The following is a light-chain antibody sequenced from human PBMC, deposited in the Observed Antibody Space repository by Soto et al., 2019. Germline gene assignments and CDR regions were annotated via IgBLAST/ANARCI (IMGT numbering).Light chain of an antibody. J-gene: IGLJ1*01. CDR2: DDS. V-gene: IGLV3-21*02. CDR3: HVWDSTSDHHV. CDR1: NIGSKS. Sequence: SYALTQPPSVSVGPGQTARITCGGNNIGSKSVHWYQQKAGQAPVLVVYDDSDRPSGIPERFSGSDSGNTATLTISRVEAGDEADYYCHVWDSTSDHHVFGTGTKVTVL.